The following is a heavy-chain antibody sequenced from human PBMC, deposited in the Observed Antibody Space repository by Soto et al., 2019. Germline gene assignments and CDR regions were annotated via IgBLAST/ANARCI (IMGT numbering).Heavy chain of an antibody. D-gene: IGHD3-10*01. Sequence: QVQLQESGPGLVKPSETLSLTCTVSGGSITNYYCSWFRQPPGKDLEWIGYIGEDGYPAYNLSLKRRVTMSMDTSKTQFSLMLESVTATDTAVYYCARHGFGSLHGLVDVWGHGTTVIVSS. CDR3: ARHGFGSLHGLVDV. V-gene: IGHV4-59*08. CDR1: GGSITNYY. CDR2: IGEDGYP. J-gene: IGHJ6*02.